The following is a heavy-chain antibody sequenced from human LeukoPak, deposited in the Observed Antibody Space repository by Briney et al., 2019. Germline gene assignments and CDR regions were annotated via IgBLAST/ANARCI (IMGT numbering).Heavy chain of an antibody. D-gene: IGHD2-15*01. CDR2: ISWNSGSI. V-gene: IGHV3-9*01. CDR1: GFTFDDYA. CDR3: AKDMGVVVAATAGLDI. J-gene: IGHJ3*02. Sequence: GRSLRLSCAASGFTFDDYAMHWVRQAPGKGLEWVSGISWNSGSIGYADSVKGRFTISRDNAKNSLYLQMNSLRAEDTALYYCAKDMGVVVAATAGLDIWGQGTMVTVSS.